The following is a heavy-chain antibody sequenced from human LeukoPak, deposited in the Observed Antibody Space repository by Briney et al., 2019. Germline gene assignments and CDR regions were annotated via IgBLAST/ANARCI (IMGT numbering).Heavy chain of an antibody. D-gene: IGHD2-2*01. J-gene: IGHJ4*02. V-gene: IGHV3-23*01. CDR2: ISGNGGGT. CDR1: GFTFRSYA. Sequence: GGSLRLSCAASGFTFRSYAMSWVRQAPGKGLEWVSAISGNGGGTYYADSVKGRFTISRDNSKNTLYLQMNSLRAEDTAVYYCAKGDCSSTCCYAPADYWGQGTLATVSS. CDR3: AKGDCSSTCCYAPADY.